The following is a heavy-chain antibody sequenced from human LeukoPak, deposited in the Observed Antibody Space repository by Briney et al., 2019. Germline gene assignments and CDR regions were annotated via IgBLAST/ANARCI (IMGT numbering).Heavy chain of an antibody. CDR2: INHSGST. D-gene: IGHD3-10*01. Sequence: SETLSLTCAVYGGSFSGYYWSWTRQPPGKGLEWIGEINHSGSTNYNPSLKSRVTISVDTSKNQFSLKLSSVTAADTAVYYCASVVGSARQYGMDVWGQGTTVTVSS. V-gene: IGHV4-34*01. CDR3: ASVVGSARQYGMDV. J-gene: IGHJ6*02. CDR1: GGSFSGYY.